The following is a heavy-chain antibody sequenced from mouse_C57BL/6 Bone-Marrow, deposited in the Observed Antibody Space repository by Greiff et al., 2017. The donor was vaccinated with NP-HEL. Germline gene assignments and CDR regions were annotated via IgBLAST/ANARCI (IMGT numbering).Heavy chain of an antibody. CDR1: GYTFTSYW. Sequence: QVQLQQPGAELVKPGASVKLSCKASGYTFTSYWMHWVKQRPGRGLEWIGRIGPDSGGTKYNEMFKSKATRTVDKPASTTYMKLSSHTSEDSAVYSCAGEDPIFSWFADWGQGTLVTVSA. CDR3: AGEDPIFSWFAD. V-gene: IGHV1-72*01. CDR2: IGPDSGGT. J-gene: IGHJ3*01. D-gene: IGHD6-5*01.